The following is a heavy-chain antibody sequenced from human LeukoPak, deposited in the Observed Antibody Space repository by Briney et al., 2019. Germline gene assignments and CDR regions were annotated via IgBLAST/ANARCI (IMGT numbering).Heavy chain of an antibody. CDR1: GFTFSSYA. V-gene: IGHV3-23*01. CDR2: ISGSGGST. J-gene: IGHJ4*02. CDR3: AKKPGHYYDSSGYSREYYFDY. Sequence: PGGSLRLSCAASGFTFSSYAMSWVRQAPGKGLEWVSAISGSGGSTYYADSVKGRFTISRDNSKNTLYLQMNSLRAEDMAVYYCAKKPGHYYDSSGYSREYYFDYWGQGTLVTVSS. D-gene: IGHD3-22*01.